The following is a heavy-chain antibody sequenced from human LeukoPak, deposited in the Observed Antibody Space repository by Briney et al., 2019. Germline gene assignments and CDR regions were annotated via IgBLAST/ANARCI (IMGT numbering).Heavy chain of an antibody. J-gene: IGHJ4*02. D-gene: IGHD4-23*01. CDR2: VNPNSGDT. CDR3: ARYGGNSNVDY. Sequence: GASVKVSCRASGYTFTGYYMHWVRQAPGQGLEWMGWVNPNSGDTNYAQNFQGRVTMSRDTSTSTAYMELTRLRSDDTAVYYCARYGGNSNVDYWGQGTLVTVSS. V-gene: IGHV1-2*02. CDR1: GYTFTGYY.